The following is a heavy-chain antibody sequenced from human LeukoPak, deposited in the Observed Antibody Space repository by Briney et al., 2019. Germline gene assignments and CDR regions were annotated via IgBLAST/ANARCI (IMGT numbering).Heavy chain of an antibody. D-gene: IGHD1-14*01. Sequence: PSETLSLTCTVSGGSISGYYCSWIRQPPGKGLEWIGYLYHSASTFYNPSLKSRVAISVDTSRTRFSLRLRSVTAADTAVYYCATGSWDRMAMDVWGRGISVSVSS. CDR2: LYHSAST. CDR3: ATGSWDRMAMDV. J-gene: IGHJ6*02. V-gene: IGHV4-59*01. CDR1: GGSISGYY.